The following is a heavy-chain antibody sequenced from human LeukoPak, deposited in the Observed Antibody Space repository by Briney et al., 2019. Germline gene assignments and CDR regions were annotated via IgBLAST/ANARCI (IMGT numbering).Heavy chain of an antibody. V-gene: IGHV3-23*01. CDR2: ISGSGDAT. J-gene: IGHJ4*02. Sequence: GGSLRLSCAASGFTFSSYAMSWVRQAPGKGLEWVSAISGSGDATNYADSVKGRFTISRDSSKSTLYVQMNSLRAEDTAVYYCAKSTSFYLDSWGQGTLVTVSS. CDR3: AKSTSFYLDS. CDR1: GFTFSSYA.